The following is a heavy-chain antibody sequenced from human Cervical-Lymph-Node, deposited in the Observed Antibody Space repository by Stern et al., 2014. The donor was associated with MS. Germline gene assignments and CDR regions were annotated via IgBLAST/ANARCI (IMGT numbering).Heavy chain of an antibody. Sequence: VQLVESGGGVVQPGRSLRLSCAASGFTFSNHVMHWVRQAPGKGLEWVAVIWRDGSNTVNADSVKGRLTFSRDNSKDTLYLQMNSLRPEDTAVYYCAREDGAFDYWGQGTLVTVSS. CDR2: IWRDGSNT. CDR3: AREDGAFDY. D-gene: IGHD4/OR15-4a*01. V-gene: IGHV3-30-3*01. CDR1: GFTFSNHV. J-gene: IGHJ4*02.